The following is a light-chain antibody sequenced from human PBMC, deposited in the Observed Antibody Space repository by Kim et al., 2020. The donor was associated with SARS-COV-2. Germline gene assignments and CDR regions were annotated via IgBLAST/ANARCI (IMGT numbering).Light chain of an antibody. Sequence: IVLTQSPATLSLSPGERATLSCRASQSVSSYLAWYQQKPGQAPRLLIYDASNRATGIPARFSGSGSGTDFTLTISSLEPEDFAVYYWHQRSNWHLFTFGGGTKLEI. CDR1: QSVSSY. V-gene: IGKV3-11*01. J-gene: IGKJ4*01. CDR2: DAS. CDR3: HQRSNWHLFT.